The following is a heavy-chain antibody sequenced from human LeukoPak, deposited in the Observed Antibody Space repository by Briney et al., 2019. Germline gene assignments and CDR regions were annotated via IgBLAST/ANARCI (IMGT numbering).Heavy chain of an antibody. CDR3: ARILPYSCTNGVCWEDTWTFDY. CDR2: IDWDDDK. D-gene: IGHD2-8*01. CDR1: GFSLSTSGMC. V-gene: IGHV2-70*11. J-gene: IGHJ4*02. Sequence: SGPTLVNPTQTLTLTCTFSGFSLSTSGMCVSWIRQPPGKALEWLARIDWDDDKYYSTSLKTRLTISKDTSKNQVVLTMTNMDPVDTATYYCARILPYSCTNGVCWEDTWTFDYWGQGTLVTVSS.